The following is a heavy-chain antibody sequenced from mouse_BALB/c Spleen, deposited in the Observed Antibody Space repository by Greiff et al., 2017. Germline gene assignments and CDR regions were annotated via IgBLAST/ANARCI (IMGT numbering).Heavy chain of an antibody. D-gene: IGHD2-4*01. CDR3: ARRLYYDYDAGFAY. V-gene: IGHV3-8*02. CDR1: GDSITSGY. Sequence: EVQLQQSGPSLVKPSQTLSLTCSVTGDSITSGYWNWIRKFPGNKLEYMGYISYSGSTYYNPSLKSRISITRDTSKNQYYLQLNSVTTEDTATYYCARRLYYDYDAGFAYWGQGTLVTVSA. J-gene: IGHJ3*01. CDR2: ISYSGST.